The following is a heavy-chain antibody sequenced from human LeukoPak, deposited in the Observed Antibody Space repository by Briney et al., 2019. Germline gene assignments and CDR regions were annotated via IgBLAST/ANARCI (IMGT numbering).Heavy chain of an antibody. V-gene: IGHV3-23*01. D-gene: IGHD3-22*01. Sequence: TGGSLRLSCEVSGFTFSSYAMNWVRQGPGKGLEWVSAVSGSGGTTYYADSVKGRFTVSRDNPKNTLYLQMDSLTADDTAVYYCARNGTHYYDSSGLDAFDIWGQGTMVTVSS. J-gene: IGHJ3*02. CDR2: VSGSGGTT. CDR1: GFTFSSYA. CDR3: ARNGTHYYDSSGLDAFDI.